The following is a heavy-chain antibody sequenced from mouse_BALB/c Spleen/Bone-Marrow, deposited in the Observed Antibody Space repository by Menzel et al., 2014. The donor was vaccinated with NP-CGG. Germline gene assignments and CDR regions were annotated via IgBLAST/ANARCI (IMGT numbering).Heavy chain of an antibody. CDR1: GYEFSNYW. D-gene: IGHD2-14*01. CDR3: ARFCYRYDVFTMDY. J-gene: IGHJ4*01. V-gene: IGHV1-80*01. CDR2: IYPGDDDT. Sequence: QVQLQQSGAELVRPGSSVKISCKASGYEFSNYWMNWVKQRPGQGLEWIGQIYPGDDDTNYNGKFKGKATLTADKSSSTAYMQLSSLISEDSAVYFCARFCYRYDVFTMDYWGQGTSVTVSS.